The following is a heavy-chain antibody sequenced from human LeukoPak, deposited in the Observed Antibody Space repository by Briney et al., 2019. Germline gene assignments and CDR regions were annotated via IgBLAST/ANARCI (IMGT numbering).Heavy chain of an antibody. CDR2: ITGSGSST. CDR3: AKSSSSPLY. CDR1: GFTCSSYA. Sequence: GGSLRLSCAASGFTCSSYAMTWVRRAPGKGLEWVSSITGSGSSTYYADSVKGRFTISTANSKNTLYLQMNSLRGEDTAVYYCAKSSSSPLYWGQGTLVTVSS. V-gene: IGHV3-23*01. J-gene: IGHJ4*02. D-gene: IGHD6-6*01.